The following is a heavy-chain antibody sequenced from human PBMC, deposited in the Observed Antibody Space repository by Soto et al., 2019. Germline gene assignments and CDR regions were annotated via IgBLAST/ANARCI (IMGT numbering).Heavy chain of an antibody. CDR3: AKEGEWMDVYLES. Sequence: GGSLRLSCTASGSTFSNSAMTWVRQAPGQGLEWVSIISASGRSTYHAASVKGRFTISRDNSKDTLYLQMTRLRAEDTATYYCAKEGEWMDVYLESWGRGTQVTVSS. J-gene: IGHJ4*02. CDR1: GSTFSNSA. V-gene: IGHV3-23*01. D-gene: IGHD3-16*01. CDR2: ISASGRST.